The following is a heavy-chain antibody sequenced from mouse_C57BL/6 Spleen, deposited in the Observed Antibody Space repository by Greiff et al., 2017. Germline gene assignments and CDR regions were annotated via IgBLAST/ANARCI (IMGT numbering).Heavy chain of an antibody. CDR2: INPNNGGT. CDR3: ARRAGLSYWYFDV. D-gene: IGHD3-3*01. V-gene: IGHV1-26*01. CDR1: GYTFTDYY. J-gene: IGHJ1*03. Sequence: EVKLQQSGPELVKPGASVKISCKASGYTFTDYYMNWVKQSHGKSLEWIGDINPNNGGTSYNQKFKGKATLTVDKSSSTAYMELRSLTSEDSAVYYCARRAGLSYWYFDVWGTGTTVTVSS.